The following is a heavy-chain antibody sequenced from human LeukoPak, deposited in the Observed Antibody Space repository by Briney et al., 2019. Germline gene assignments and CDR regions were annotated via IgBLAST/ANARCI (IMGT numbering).Heavy chain of an antibody. D-gene: IGHD2-15*01. J-gene: IGHJ2*01. CDR1: GGSISSDN. CDR3: ARPGKDRWYFDL. CDR2: IYTSGST. Sequence: SETLSLTCTVSGGSISSDNWSWIRQPAGKGLEWIGRIYTSGSTNYNPSLKSRVTMSVDTSKNQFSLKLSSVTAADTAVYYCARPGKDRWYFDLWGRGTLVTVSS. V-gene: IGHV4-4*07.